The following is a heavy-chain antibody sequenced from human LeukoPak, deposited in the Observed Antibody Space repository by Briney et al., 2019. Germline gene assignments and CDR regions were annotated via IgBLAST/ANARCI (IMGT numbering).Heavy chain of an antibody. CDR2: ISYDGSEK. V-gene: IGHV3-30-3*01. Sequence: GGSLRLSCAASGLTLSSYPMHWVRQAPGKGLEWVAVISYDGSEKHYADPVKGRFTISRDNSKNTLYLQMSSLRAEDTAVYYCAREGNSGYYPYWGQGILVTVSS. CDR1: GLTLSSYP. CDR3: AREGNSGYYPY. J-gene: IGHJ4*02. D-gene: IGHD3-22*01.